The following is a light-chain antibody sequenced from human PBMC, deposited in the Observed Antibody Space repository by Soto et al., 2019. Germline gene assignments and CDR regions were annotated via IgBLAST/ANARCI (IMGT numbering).Light chain of an antibody. V-gene: IGKV4-1*01. J-gene: IGKJ4*01. CDR3: QQFYITPLT. CDR2: WAS. Sequence: DIVMTQSPDSLAAPLGERATINCKSSQSVLYSSNNKNFLAWYQQKAGQPPKLLIYWASTRESGVPDRFSGSGSETDFTLTISSLQAEDVAVYYCQQFYITPLTFGGGTKVEIK. CDR1: QSVLYSSNNKNF.